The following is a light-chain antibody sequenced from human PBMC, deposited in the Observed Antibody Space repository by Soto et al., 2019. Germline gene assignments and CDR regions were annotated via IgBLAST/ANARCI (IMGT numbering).Light chain of an antibody. V-gene: IGKV3-15*01. CDR3: QQYNNWPRT. CDR2: GAS. Sequence: EIVLTQSPATLSLSPGERATLSCMASQSVSSYLAWYRQKPGQAPRLLIYGASTRATGIPARFSGSGSGTEFTLTINSLQSEDFAVYYCQQYNNWPRTFGQGTKVDIK. CDR1: QSVSSY. J-gene: IGKJ1*01.